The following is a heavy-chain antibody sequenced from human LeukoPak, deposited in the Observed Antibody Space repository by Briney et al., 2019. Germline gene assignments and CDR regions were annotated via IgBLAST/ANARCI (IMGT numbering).Heavy chain of an antibody. CDR1: VFTFSSYN. J-gene: IGHJ6*04. V-gene: IGHV3-48*01. D-gene: IGHD2-2*01. CDR3: ARDLTVPTSMDV. CDR2: ISSSSSII. Sequence: PGGSLRLSCAASVFTFSSYNINCVRQAPGKGVEGVSYISSSSSIIYYADSVTGRFTISRDNAKNSLYLQMNSLRAEDTAVYYCARDLTVPTSMDVWGKGTTVTVSS.